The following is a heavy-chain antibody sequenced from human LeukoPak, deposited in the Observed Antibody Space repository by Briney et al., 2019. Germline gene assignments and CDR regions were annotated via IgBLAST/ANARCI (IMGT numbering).Heavy chain of an antibody. CDR1: GFTFSSYG. CDR3: AKVRNYYGSGSLDY. J-gene: IGHJ4*02. CDR2: IRYDGSNK. V-gene: IGHV3-30*02. Sequence: PGGSLRLSCAASGFTFSSYGMHWVRQAPGKGLEWVAFIRYDGSNKYYADSVKGRFTISRDNSKNTLYLQMNSLRAEDTAVYYCAKVRNYYGSGSLDYWGQGTLVTVSS. D-gene: IGHD3-10*01.